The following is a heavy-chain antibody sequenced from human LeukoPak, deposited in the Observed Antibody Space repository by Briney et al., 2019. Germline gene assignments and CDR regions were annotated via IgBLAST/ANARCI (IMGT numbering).Heavy chain of an antibody. CDR1: GYTFTSYG. J-gene: IGHJ5*02. D-gene: IGHD1-7*01. CDR3: AIHKNWNYTSVGWFDP. V-gene: IGHV1-18*01. Sequence: ASVKVSCKASGYTFTSYGISWVRQAPGQGLEWMGWISAYNGNTNYAQKLQGRVTMTTDTSTSTAYMELRSLRSEDTAVYYCAIHKNWNYTSVGWFDPWGQGTLVTVSS. CDR2: ISAYNGNT.